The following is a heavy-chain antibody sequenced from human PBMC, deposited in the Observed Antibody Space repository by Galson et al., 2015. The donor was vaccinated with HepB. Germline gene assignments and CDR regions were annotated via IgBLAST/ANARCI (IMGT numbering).Heavy chain of an antibody. CDR1: GYSFTDYW. Sequence: QSGAEVKKPGESLRISCKGSGYSFTDYWITWVRQMPGKGLEWMGRIDPSDSYTTYSPSFQGHVTISADKSISTAYLQWSSLKASVTAMYFCARPYSYGSGLGTDYWGQGTLVTVSS. J-gene: IGHJ4*02. D-gene: IGHD6-19*01. CDR2: IDPSDSYT. V-gene: IGHV5-10-1*01. CDR3: ARPYSYGSGLGTDY.